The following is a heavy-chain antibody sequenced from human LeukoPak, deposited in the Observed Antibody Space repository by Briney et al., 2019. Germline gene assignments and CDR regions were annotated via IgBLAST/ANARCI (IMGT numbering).Heavy chain of an antibody. D-gene: IGHD3-10*01. CDR2: IYYSGST. Sequence: SETLSLTCTVSGGSINDHYWNWMRQPPGKGLEWIGYIYYSGSTNYNPSLKSRVTISVDTSKTRFSLRLSSVTAADTAVYYCARGYYDSGTYSGYFQHWGQGTLVTVSS. V-gene: IGHV4-59*11. CDR3: ARGYYDSGTYSGYFQH. J-gene: IGHJ1*01. CDR1: GGSINDHY.